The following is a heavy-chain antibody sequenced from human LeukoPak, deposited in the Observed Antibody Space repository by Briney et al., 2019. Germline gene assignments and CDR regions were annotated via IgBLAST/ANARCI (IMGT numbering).Heavy chain of an antibody. CDR1: GGTFSSYA. D-gene: IGHD3-10*01. CDR2: IIPIFGTA. V-gene: IGHV1-69*13. Sequence: ASVKVSCKASGGTFSSYAISWVGQAPGLGLEWMGGIIPIFGTANYAQKFQGRVTITADESTSTAYMELSSLRSEDTAVYYCARGYYYGSGSYYRRYYYYGMDVWGQGTTVTVSS. J-gene: IGHJ6*02. CDR3: ARGYYYGSGSYYRRYYYYGMDV.